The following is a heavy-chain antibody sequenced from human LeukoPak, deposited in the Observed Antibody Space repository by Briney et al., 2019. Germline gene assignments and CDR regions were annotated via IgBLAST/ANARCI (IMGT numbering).Heavy chain of an antibody. CDR2: ISGPGVST. D-gene: IGHD3-16*01. J-gene: IGHJ4*02. Sequence: PGGSLRLSCAASGFTFSSFAMSWVRQAPGKGLEWVSTISGPGVSTYYADSVKGRFTISRDNSKNTLYLQMNSLRAEDTAVYYCAKDLMGGFDYWGQGTLVTVSS. CDR3: AKDLMGGFDY. V-gene: IGHV3-23*01. CDR1: GFTFSSFA.